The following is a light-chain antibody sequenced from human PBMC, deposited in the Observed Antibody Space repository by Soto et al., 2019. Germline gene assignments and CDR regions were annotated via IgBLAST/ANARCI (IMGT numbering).Light chain of an antibody. CDR2: SNN. CDR3: AAWDDSLTGYV. J-gene: IGLJ1*01. V-gene: IGLV1-44*01. CDR1: SSNIGSNT. Sequence: QSVGSHPPSAAWTTGHRVTISCSGSSSNIGSNTVNWYQQLPGTAPKLLIYSNNQRPSGVPDRFSGSKSGTSASLAISGLQSEDEPDYYCAAWDDSLTGYVFGTGTKVTVL.